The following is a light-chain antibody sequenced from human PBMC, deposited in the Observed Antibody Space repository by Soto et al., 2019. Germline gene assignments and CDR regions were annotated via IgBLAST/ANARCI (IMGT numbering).Light chain of an antibody. Sequence: EVVLTQSPGTLSLSPGERATLSCRASQSVSNNYFAWYQQKPGQAPRLLIFGSSDRATGIPDRFIGSGSGTDYSLTISRLEPEDFAGYYCQQYGSSPPYTFGQGTKLEIK. V-gene: IGKV3-20*01. CDR2: GSS. CDR3: QQYGSSPPYT. J-gene: IGKJ2*01. CDR1: QSVSNNY.